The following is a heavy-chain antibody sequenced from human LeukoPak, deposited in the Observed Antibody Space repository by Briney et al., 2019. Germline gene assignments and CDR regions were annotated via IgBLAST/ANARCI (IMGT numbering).Heavy chain of an antibody. V-gene: IGHV3-20*04. CDR3: ARGHPICSSTSCYAYYYYYYMDV. CDR2: INWNGGST. D-gene: IGHD2-2*01. CDR1: GFTFDDYG. J-gene: IGHJ6*03. Sequence: PGGSLRLPCAASGFTFDDYGMSWVRQAPGKGLEWGSGINWNGGSTGYADSVKGRFTISRDNAKNSLYLQTNSLRAEDTALYYCARGHPICSSTSCYAYYYYYYMDVWRKGTTVTVSS.